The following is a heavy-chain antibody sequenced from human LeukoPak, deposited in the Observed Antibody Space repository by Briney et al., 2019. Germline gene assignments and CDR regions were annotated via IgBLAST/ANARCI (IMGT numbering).Heavy chain of an antibody. CDR3: AKKGDYKNYDY. V-gene: IGHV3-33*06. CDR1: GFTFNSYG. Sequence: PGGSLRLSCAASGFTFNSYGMHWVRQAPGKGLEWVSLIWFDGSNKSYGDSVKGRFTISRDNSKNTVYLQMDNLRAEDTAMYFCAKKGDYKNYDYWGQGALVIVSS. CDR2: IWFDGSNK. J-gene: IGHJ4*02. D-gene: IGHD4-11*01.